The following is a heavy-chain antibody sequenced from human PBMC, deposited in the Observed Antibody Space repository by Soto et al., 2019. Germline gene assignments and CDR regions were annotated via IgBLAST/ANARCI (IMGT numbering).Heavy chain of an antibody. V-gene: IGHV3-48*02. CDR1: GGTFSNYS. Sequence: HSCAVSGGTFSNYSMNWVRQDKGKGLEWVSYISSSSSTIYYADSVKGRFTISRDNAKNSLYLQMNSLRDEDTAVYYCAFLIAVAGTGAFDIWGQGTMVTVSS. J-gene: IGHJ3*02. D-gene: IGHD6-19*01. CDR2: ISSSSSTI. CDR3: AFLIAVAGTGAFDI.